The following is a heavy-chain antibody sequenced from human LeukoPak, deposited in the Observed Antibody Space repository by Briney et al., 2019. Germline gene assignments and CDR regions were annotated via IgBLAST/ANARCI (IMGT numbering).Heavy chain of an antibody. CDR3: VRDGFYSDSSGYPFGY. CDR2: ITSSNYM. CDR1: GFTFSHAW. Sequence: GGSLRLSCAASGFTFSHAWMSWVRRAPGKGLEWVSCITSSNYMYYADSVKGRFTISRDNAKNSLYLQMNSLRAEDTAVYYCVRDGFYSDSSGYPFGYWGQGTLVTVSS. J-gene: IGHJ4*02. V-gene: IGHV3-69-1*01. D-gene: IGHD3-22*01.